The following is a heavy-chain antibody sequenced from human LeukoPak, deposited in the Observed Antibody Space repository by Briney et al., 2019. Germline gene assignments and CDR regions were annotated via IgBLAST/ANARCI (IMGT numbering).Heavy chain of an antibody. Sequence: PSETLSLTCAVYGGSFSGYFWSWICQPPGKGLEWIGEINHSGITNYNPSLQSRVTISVDTSNNQFSLKLSSVTAADTAVYYCARVRAIGVGRRYYFDYWGQGTLVTVSS. CDR2: INHSGIT. J-gene: IGHJ4*02. CDR3: ARVRAIGVGRRYYFDY. CDR1: GGSFSGYF. V-gene: IGHV4-34*01. D-gene: IGHD3-16*01.